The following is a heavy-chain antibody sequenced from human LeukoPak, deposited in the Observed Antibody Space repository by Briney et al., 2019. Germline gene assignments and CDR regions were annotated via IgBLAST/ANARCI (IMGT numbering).Heavy chain of an antibody. Sequence: GGSLRLSCAASGFTVSSNYMTWVRQAPGKGLEWVSVIYIGGSTDYADSVKGRFTISRDNSKNTVHLQMNSLRDDDTAVYYCARASPADFNLWGRGTLVTVSS. CDR3: ARASPADFNL. J-gene: IGHJ2*01. CDR1: GFTVSSNY. CDR2: IYIGGST. V-gene: IGHV3-53*01.